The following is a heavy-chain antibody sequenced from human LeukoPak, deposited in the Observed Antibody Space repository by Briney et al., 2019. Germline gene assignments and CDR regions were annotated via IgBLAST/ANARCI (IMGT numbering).Heavy chain of an antibody. CDR1: GFTFSSYS. CDR2: ISGSGGST. CDR3: AKAGLGIFDY. Sequence: PGGSLRLSCAASGFTFSSYSMNWVRQAPGKGLEWVSAISGSGGSTYYADSVKGRFTISRDNSKNTLYLQMNSLRAEDTAVYYCAKAGLGIFDYWGQGTLVTVSS. V-gene: IGHV3-23*01. D-gene: IGHD7-27*01. J-gene: IGHJ4*02.